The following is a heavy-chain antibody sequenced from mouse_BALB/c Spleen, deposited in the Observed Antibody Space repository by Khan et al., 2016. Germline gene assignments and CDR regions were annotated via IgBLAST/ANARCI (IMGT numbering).Heavy chain of an antibody. CDR3: ARESNVIVTGLPY. V-gene: IGHV1S127*01. J-gene: IGHJ3*01. D-gene: IGHD3-3*01. CDR2: IDPSDSET. CDR1: GYSFTSYW. Sequence: QVQLQQPGPQLVRPGASVKISCKASGYSFTSYWMHWVKQRPGQGLEWIGMIDPSDSETRLNQKFKDKATLTVDTSSNTAYIQLSSPTSEDSAVYYCARESNVIVTGLPYWGQGTLVTVS.